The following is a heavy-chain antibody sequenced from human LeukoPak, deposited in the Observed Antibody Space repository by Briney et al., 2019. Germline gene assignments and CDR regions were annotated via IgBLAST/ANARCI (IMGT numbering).Heavy chain of an antibody. V-gene: IGHV3-30*02. J-gene: IGHJ4*02. CDR2: IRYDGSNK. D-gene: IGHD5-18*01. Sequence: GSXILSCAASGFTFSSYGMHWGRQAPGKGLEGVAFIRYDGSNKYYADSVKGRFTISRDKSKNTLYLQMNSLRAEDTAVYYCAKYSGYSYGVDYWGQGTLVTVSS. CDR3: AKYSGYSYGVDY. CDR1: GFTFSSYG.